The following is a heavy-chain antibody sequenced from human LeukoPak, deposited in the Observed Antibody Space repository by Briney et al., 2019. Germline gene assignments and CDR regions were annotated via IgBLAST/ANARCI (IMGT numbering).Heavy chain of an antibody. V-gene: IGHV3-74*01. Sequence: GGSLRLSCAASGFTFSSYWMHWVRQAPGKGLVWVSRINSDGSSTSYADSVKGRFTISRDNAKNTLYLQMNSLRAEDTAVYCCAREDVDGYLPDGYWGQGTLVTVSS. CDR3: AREDVDGYLPDGY. J-gene: IGHJ4*02. CDR2: INSDGSST. D-gene: IGHD5-24*01. CDR1: GFTFSSYW.